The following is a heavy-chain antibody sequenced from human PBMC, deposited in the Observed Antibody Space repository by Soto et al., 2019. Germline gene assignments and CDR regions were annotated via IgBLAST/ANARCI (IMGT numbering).Heavy chain of an antibody. J-gene: IGHJ5*02. V-gene: IGHV2-5*02. Sequence: QITLKESGPTLLEPTQTLTLTCSFSGFSLTTSGVGVGWLRQAPGKALECLGIIYWDNDRRYNPSLKSRLSITQYTSKNQGVLTMSYMHPVDTAIYFCAHRGNYYSYWDVGWFDPWGQGTLVTVS. CDR2: IYWDNDR. D-gene: IGHD2-8*02. CDR3: AHRGNYYSYWDVGWFDP. CDR1: GFSLTTSGVG.